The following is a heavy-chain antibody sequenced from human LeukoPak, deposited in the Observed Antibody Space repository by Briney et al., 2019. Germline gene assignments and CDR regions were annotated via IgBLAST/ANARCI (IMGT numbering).Heavy chain of an antibody. D-gene: IGHD2-21*02. CDR1: GYTLTELS. V-gene: IGHV1-24*01. Sequence: ASVKVSCKVSGYTLTELSMHWVRQAPGKGLEWMGGFDPEDGETIYAQKFQGRVTMTEDTSTDTAYMELSRLRSDDTAVYYCARGCGGDCYSPLRYYYYMDVWGKGTTVTVSS. J-gene: IGHJ6*03. CDR3: ARGCGGDCYSPLRYYYYMDV. CDR2: FDPEDGET.